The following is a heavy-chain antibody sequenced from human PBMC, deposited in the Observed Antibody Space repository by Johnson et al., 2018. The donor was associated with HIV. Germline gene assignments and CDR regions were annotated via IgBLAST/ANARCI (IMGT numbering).Heavy chain of an antibody. CDR1: GFTIDDDA. Sequence: VQLVESGGGFVQPGRSLRLSCAPSGFTIDDDAIHWVRQAPGKGLEWVSGISWNSDTIGYADSVKGLFAISRDNAKNSLYLQMNSLRAEDTALYYCAKGGPLFVDAFDIWGLGTMVTVSS. CDR3: AKGGPLFVDAFDI. J-gene: IGHJ3*02. V-gene: IGHV3-9*01. D-gene: IGHD3-3*01. CDR2: ISWNSDTI.